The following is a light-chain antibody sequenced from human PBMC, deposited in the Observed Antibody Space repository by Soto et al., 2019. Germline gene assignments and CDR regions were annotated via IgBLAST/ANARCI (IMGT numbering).Light chain of an antibody. CDR3: QQTYTIPRT. Sequence: DIQMTQSPSSLSASVGDRVTITCRASQTINRYLNWYQQRPGKAPKLLTYAASTLKDGVPSRFRSSGSGTDFTFTINSLQPEDIATYYCQQTYTIPRTFGQGTTVEI. CDR2: AAS. CDR1: QTINRY. J-gene: IGKJ1*01. V-gene: IGKV1-39*01.